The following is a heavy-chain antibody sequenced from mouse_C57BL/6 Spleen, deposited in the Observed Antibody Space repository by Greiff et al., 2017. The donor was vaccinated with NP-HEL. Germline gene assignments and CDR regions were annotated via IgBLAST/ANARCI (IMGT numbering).Heavy chain of an antibody. J-gene: IGHJ2*01. Sequence: VQLQQSGAELVKPGASVKLSCKASGYTFTSYWMHWVKQRPGQGLEWIGMIHPNSGSTNYNEKFKSKATLTVDKSSSTAYMQLSSLTSEDSAVYYCARRDYYGSPFDYWGQGTTLTVSS. V-gene: IGHV1-64*01. CDR1: GYTFTSYW. CDR2: IHPNSGST. CDR3: ARRDYYGSPFDY. D-gene: IGHD1-1*01.